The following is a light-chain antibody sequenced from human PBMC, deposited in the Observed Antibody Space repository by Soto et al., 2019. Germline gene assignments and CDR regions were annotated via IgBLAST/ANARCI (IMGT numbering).Light chain of an antibody. CDR3: QQYNRYSRT. CDR2: DAS. Sequence: DIQMTQSPSTLSASVGDTVTITCRASQSISSWLAWYQQKPGKAPKVLIYDASSLKSGVPSRFSGSGSGTEFTLTISSLQPDDLATYYCQQYNRYSRTFGQGTRWRL. J-gene: IGKJ5*01. CDR1: QSISSW. V-gene: IGKV1-5*01.